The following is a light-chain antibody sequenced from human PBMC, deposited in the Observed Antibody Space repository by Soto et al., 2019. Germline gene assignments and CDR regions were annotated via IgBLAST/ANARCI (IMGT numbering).Light chain of an antibody. J-gene: IGLJ2*01. CDR1: SSDVWSYNL. CDR2: EGS. V-gene: IGLV2-23*01. CDR3: CSYAGSSTLV. Sequence: QSVLTQPASVSGSPGQSITISCTGTSSDVWSYNLVSWYQQHPGKAPKLMIYEGSKRPSGVSNRFSGSKSGNTVSLTISGLQAEDEADYYCCSYAGSSTLVFGGGTKLTVL.